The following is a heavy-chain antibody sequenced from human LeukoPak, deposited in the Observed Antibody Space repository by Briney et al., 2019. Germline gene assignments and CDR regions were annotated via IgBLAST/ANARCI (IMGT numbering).Heavy chain of an antibody. CDR2: IYYSGST. V-gene: IGHV4-59*08. CDR3: ARGDDYGDYWVWYFDL. D-gene: IGHD4-17*01. CDR1: GGSISSYY. J-gene: IGHJ2*01. Sequence: SETLSLTCTVSGGSISSYYWSWIRQPPGKGLEWIGYIYYSGSTNYNPSLKSRVTISVDTSKNQFSLKLSSVTAADTAVYYCARGDDYGDYWVWYFDLWGRGTLVTVSS.